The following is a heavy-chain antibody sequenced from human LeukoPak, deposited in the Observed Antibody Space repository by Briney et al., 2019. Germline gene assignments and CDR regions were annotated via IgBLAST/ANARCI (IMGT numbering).Heavy chain of an antibody. CDR2: FDPEDGET. V-gene: IGHV1-24*01. CDR1: GYTLTELS. J-gene: IGHJ6*02. D-gene: IGHD3-9*01. CDR3: ATAFQWITNILTGNYYYGMDV. Sequence: ASVKVSFKVSGYTLTELSMHWVRQAPGKGIEWMGGFDPEDGETIYAQKFQGRVTMTEDTSTDTAYMELSSLRSEDTAVYYCATAFQWITNILTGNYYYGMDVWGQGTTVTVSS.